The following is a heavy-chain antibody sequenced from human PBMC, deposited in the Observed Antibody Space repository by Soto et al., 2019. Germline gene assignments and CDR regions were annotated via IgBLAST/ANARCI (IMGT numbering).Heavy chain of an antibody. CDR2: INHSGST. D-gene: IGHD3-9*01. Sequence: PSETLSLTCAVYGGSFSGYYWSWIRQPPGKGLEWIGEINHSGSTNYNPSLKSRVTISVDTSKNQFSLKLSSVTAADTAVYYCARGGGYDILTGYYRGWFDPWGQGTLVTVSS. CDR3: ARGGGYDILTGYYRGWFDP. V-gene: IGHV4-34*01. J-gene: IGHJ5*02. CDR1: GGSFSGYY.